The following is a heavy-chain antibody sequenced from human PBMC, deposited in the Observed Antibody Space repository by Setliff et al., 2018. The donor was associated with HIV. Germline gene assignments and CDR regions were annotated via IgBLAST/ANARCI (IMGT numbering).Heavy chain of an antibody. CDR2: MNPNSGNS. J-gene: IGHJ3*02. CDR3: VRGYYYDKTGYGTFDI. Sequence: GASVKVSCKASGYTFTSFDINWVRQATGQGLEWMGWMNPNSGNSGFAQKIQGRVNMTRDTSTDTAYVELRSLRFDDTALYYCVRGYYYDKTGYGTFDIWGQGTVVTVSS. CDR1: GYTFTSFD. V-gene: IGHV1-8*01. D-gene: IGHD3-22*01.